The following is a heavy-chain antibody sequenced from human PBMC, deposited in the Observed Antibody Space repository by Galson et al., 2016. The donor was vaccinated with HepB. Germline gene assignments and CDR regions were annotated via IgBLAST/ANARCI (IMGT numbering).Heavy chain of an antibody. CDR1: GFTFSSYG. CDR3: AREDESSGSPGGY. D-gene: IGHD6-19*01. CDR2: IWYDGSIK. J-gene: IGHJ4*02. V-gene: IGHV3-33*01. Sequence: SLRLSCAASGFTFSSYGMHWVRQAPGKGLEWVAVIWYDGSIKDYADSVKGRFTISRDNSKNTLYLQMNSLRVEDTAVYYCAREDESSGSPGGYWGQGTLVTVSS.